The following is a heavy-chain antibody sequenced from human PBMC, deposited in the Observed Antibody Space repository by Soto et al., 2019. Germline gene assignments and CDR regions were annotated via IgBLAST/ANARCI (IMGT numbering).Heavy chain of an antibody. V-gene: IGHV2-5*01. D-gene: IGHD2-8*01. CDR1: AFSLSTNGVG. J-gene: IGHJ4*02. CDR2: IYWNEDK. Sequence: ESGLTRVKPKQALTLTCPFSAFSLSTNGVGVGWIRQPPGKPLEWLAVIYWNEDKRYSRSLKSRLSITKDTSKNQVVLTMTTMDPVDTATYYCVHTVMVHTIAGGHYFDYWGPGTLVTVSS. CDR3: VHTVMVHTIAGGHYFDY.